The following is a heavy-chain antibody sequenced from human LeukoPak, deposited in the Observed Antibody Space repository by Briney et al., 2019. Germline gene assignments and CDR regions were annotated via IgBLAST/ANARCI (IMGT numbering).Heavy chain of an antibody. CDR3: ARDMVRGVIHVGFDY. J-gene: IGHJ4*02. D-gene: IGHD3-10*01. Sequence: YNVSLKSRVTISVDTPNNQFSLRLNSVGAADTAVYYCARDMVRGVIHVGFDYWGQGTLVTVSS. V-gene: IGHV4-30-2*04.